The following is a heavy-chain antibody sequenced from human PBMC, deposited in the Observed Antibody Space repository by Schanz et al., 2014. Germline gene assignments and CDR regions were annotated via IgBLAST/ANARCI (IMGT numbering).Heavy chain of an antibody. CDR3: ARDFDDRRGYGSGYCLGDCMDV. J-gene: IGHJ6*02. Sequence: VQLVESGGGVVQFGRSLRLSCVASGFTFSSYSMNWVRQAPGKGLEWLSYIDGKSTTVYYADSVKGRFTVSRDNARNSLYLHMNTLGAEDTAVYYCARDFDDRRGYGSGYCLGDCMDVWGQGTTVTVSS. D-gene: IGHD3-10*01. CDR1: GFTFSSYS. CDR2: IDGKSTTV. V-gene: IGHV3-48*01.